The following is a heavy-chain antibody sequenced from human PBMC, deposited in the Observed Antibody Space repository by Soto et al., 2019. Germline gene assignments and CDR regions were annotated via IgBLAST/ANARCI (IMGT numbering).Heavy chain of an antibody. J-gene: IGHJ6*02. D-gene: IGHD3-10*01. V-gene: IGHV1-69*13. CDR2: IIPIFGTA. Sequence: ASVKVSCKASGGTFSSYAIIWVRQAPGQGLEWMGGIIPIFGTANYAQKFQGRVTITADESTSTAYMELSSLRSEDTAVYYCASIIAGRYYYGMDVWGQGTTVTVSS. CDR3: ASIIAGRYYYGMDV. CDR1: GGTFSSYA.